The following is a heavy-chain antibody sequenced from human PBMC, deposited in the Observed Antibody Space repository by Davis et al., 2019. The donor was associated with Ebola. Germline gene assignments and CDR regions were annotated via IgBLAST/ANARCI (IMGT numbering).Heavy chain of an antibody. CDR3: ARGRSDSSSWPFDY. CDR2: IIPIFGTA. CDR1: GYTFTSYY. V-gene: IGHV1-69*13. Sequence: SVKVSCKASGYTFTSYYMHWVRQAPGQGLEWMGGIIPIFGTANYAQKFQGRVTITADESTSTAYMELSSLRSEDTAVYYCARGRSDSSSWPFDYWGQGTLVTVSS. D-gene: IGHD6-13*01. J-gene: IGHJ4*02.